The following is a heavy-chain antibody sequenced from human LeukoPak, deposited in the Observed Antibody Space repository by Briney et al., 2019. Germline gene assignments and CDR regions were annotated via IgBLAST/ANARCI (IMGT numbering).Heavy chain of an antibody. J-gene: IGHJ5*02. CDR3: ARELTYYYGSGSYRLDP. Sequence: SVKVSCKASGGTFSSYAISWVRQAPGQGLEWMGGMIPIFGTANYAQKFQGRVTITTDESTSTAYMELSSLRSEDTAVYYCARELTYYYGSGSYRLDPWGQGTLVTVSS. CDR2: MIPIFGTA. V-gene: IGHV1-69*05. D-gene: IGHD3-10*01. CDR1: GGTFSSYA.